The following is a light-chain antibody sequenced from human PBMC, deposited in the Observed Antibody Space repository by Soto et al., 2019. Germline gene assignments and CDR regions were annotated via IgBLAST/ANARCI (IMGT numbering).Light chain of an antibody. V-gene: IGKV2-28*01. CDR3: MQTLQTQYT. Sequence: DIVMTQSPLSLPVTPGEPASISCKSSQSLLHSDGDNYLEWYVQKAGQSPQLLIYLVSHRASGVPDRLSGSGSGTVFTLKISKVEADDVGVYYCMQTLQTQYTFGPGTKVEIK. CDR2: LVS. J-gene: IGKJ3*01. CDR1: QSLLHSDGDNY.